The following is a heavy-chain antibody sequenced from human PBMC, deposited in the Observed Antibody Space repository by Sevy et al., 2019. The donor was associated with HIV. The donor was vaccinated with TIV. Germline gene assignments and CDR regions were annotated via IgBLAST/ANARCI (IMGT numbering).Heavy chain of an antibody. Sequence: SGPTLVNPTQTLTLTCTLSGLSLNTRGVGVGWIRQPPGKALEWLALIYWDDITYYRPSLKSRLTITRDTSENQVVVLTMTNMDPVDTATYYCAHNGRDSYYSGIVWGQGVLVTVSS. D-gene: IGHD1-26*01. CDR2: IYWDDIT. CDR1: GLSLNTRGVG. CDR3: AHNGRDSYYSGIV. J-gene: IGHJ4*02. V-gene: IGHV2-5*02.